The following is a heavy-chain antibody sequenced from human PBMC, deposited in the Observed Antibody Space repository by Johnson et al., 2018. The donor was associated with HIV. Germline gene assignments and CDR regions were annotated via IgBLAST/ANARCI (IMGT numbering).Heavy chain of an antibody. CDR3: STAGYSGYEYAFDI. J-gene: IGHJ3*02. D-gene: IGHD5-12*01. CDR2: SKSKAAGGTT. Sequence: VKLVESGGGLVKPGGSLRLSCAASGFTLSNAWMSWVRQAPGKGLEWVGRSKSKAAGGTTDYAAPVKGRFTISRDDSKNTLYMQMNSLKSEDTAVYYCSTAGYSGYEYAFDIWGQGTMVTVSS. V-gene: IGHV3-15*01. CDR1: GFTLSNAW.